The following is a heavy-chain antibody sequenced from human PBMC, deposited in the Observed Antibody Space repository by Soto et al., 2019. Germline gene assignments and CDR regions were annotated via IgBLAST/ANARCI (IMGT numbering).Heavy chain of an antibody. V-gene: IGHV3-30*18. Sequence: GGSLRLSCAASGFTFSSYGMHWVRQAPGKGLEWVAVISYDGSNKYYADSVKGRFTISRDNSKNTLYLQMNSLRAEDTAVYYCAKGQMILLWFGEDNYGMDVWGQGTTVTVSS. CDR2: ISYDGSNK. J-gene: IGHJ6*02. D-gene: IGHD3-10*01. CDR3: AKGQMILLWFGEDNYGMDV. CDR1: GFTFSSYG.